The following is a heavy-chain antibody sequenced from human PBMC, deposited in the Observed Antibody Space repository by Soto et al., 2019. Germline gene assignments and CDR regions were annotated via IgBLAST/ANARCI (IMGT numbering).Heavy chain of an antibody. Sequence: QVQLVESGGGVVQPGRSLRLSFAASGFTFSSYGMHWVRQAPGKGLEWGAVIWYDGSNKYYADSVKGRFTISRDNSKNTLYLQMNSLRAEDTAVYYCARGAEQQLVSYYGMDVWGQGTTVTVSS. V-gene: IGHV3-33*01. J-gene: IGHJ6*02. CDR2: IWYDGSNK. CDR3: ARGAEQQLVSYYGMDV. D-gene: IGHD6-13*01. CDR1: GFTFSSYG.